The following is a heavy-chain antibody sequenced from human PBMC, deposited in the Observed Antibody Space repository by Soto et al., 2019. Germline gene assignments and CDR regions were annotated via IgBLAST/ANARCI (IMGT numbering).Heavy chain of an antibody. V-gene: IGHV1-69*05. Sequence: ASVKVSCKASGGTFSSYAISWVRQAPGQGLEWMGGIIPIFGTANYAQKLQGRVTMTTDTSTSTAYMELRSLRSDDTAVYYCARAPRHVALGPPLLLTDYWGQGTLVTVSS. CDR2: IIPIFGTA. J-gene: IGHJ4*02. CDR3: ARAPRHVALGPPLLLTDY. D-gene: IGHD3-22*01. CDR1: GGTFSSYA.